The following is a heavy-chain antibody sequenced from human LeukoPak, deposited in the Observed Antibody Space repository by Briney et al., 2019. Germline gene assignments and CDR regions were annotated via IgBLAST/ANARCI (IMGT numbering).Heavy chain of an antibody. V-gene: IGHV3-15*01. Sequence: GGSLRLSCATSGCIINTAWMSWVRQAPGKGLEWVGRIKSKSDGGTIEYPAPVKGRFTISRDDSKNTLYLQMNSLKTEDTAVYYCVTEGYCSGGSCYYYWGQGTLVTVSS. D-gene: IGHD2-15*01. CDR1: GCIINTAW. J-gene: IGHJ4*02. CDR2: IKSKSDGGTI. CDR3: VTEGYCSGGSCYYY.